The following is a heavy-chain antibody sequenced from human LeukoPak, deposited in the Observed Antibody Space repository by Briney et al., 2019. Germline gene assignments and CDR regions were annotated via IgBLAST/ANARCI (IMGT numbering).Heavy chain of an antibody. CDR2: IYYSGST. D-gene: IGHD6-19*01. CDR1: GGSVSSGSYY. J-gene: IGHJ4*02. CDR3: AREAGSSGGFDY. Sequence: PSETLSLTCTVSGGSVSSGSYYWSWIRQPPGKGLEWIGYIYYSGSTKYNPSLKSRVTISADTSKNQFSLKLTSVTAADTAVYYCAREAGSSGGFDYWGQGTLVTVSS. V-gene: IGHV4-61*01.